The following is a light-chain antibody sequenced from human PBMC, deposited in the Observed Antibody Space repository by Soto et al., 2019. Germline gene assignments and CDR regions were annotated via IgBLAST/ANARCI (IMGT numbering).Light chain of an antibody. CDR2: GAS. J-gene: IGKJ3*01. Sequence: EIVMTQSPATLSVSPGERATLSCRASQSVSSNLVWYQQKPGQAPRLLIYGASTRATGIPARFSGSGSGTEFTLTISSLQSEDFAVYYCQQYSNWPTFGPGTKVDIK. CDR1: QSVSSN. V-gene: IGKV3-15*01. CDR3: QQYSNWPT.